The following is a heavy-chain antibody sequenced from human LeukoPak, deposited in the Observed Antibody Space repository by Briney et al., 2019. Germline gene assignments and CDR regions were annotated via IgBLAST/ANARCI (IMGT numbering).Heavy chain of an antibody. V-gene: IGHV4-59*08. CDR3: ARHFVESSACHSYWFDP. CDR2: IHNSGIT. D-gene: IGHD2-21*02. Sequence: SETVSLTCTVSGASVNTYYWSWIRQPPGRGLEWIGFIHNSGITNYNPSLKSRVTLSLDTSRNQISLRLRSVTAADTAVYYCARHFVESSACHSYWFDPWGQGTPVTVSS. CDR1: GASVNTYY. J-gene: IGHJ5*02.